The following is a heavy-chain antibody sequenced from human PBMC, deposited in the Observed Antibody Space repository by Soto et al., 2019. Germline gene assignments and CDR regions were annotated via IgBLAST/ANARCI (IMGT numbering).Heavy chain of an antibody. D-gene: IGHD6-13*01. J-gene: IGHJ6*02. CDR1: GFTFSSYA. V-gene: IGHV3-30-3*01. CDR3: ARDLEGQLVLGWVYYGMDV. CDR2: ISYDGSNK. Sequence: GGSLRLSCAASGFTFSSYAMHWVRQAPGKGLEWVAVISYDGSNKYYADSVKGRFTISRDNSKNTLYLQMNSLRAEDTAVYYCARDLEGQLVLGWVYYGMDVWGQGTTVTVSS.